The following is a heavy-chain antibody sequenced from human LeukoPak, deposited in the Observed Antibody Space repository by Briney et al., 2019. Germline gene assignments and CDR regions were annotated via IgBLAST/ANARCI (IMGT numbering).Heavy chain of an antibody. CDR1: GCTFTGYY. CDR3: ASPPYGSSWYYFDY. J-gene: IGHJ4*02. D-gene: IGHD6-13*01. CDR2: INPNSGGT. V-gene: IGHV1-2*02. Sequence: GASVKVSCKASGCTFTGYYMHWVRQAPGQGLEWMGWINPNSGGTNYAQKFQGRVTMTRDTSISTAYMELSRLRSDDTAVYYCASPPYGSSWYYFDYWGQGTLVTVSS.